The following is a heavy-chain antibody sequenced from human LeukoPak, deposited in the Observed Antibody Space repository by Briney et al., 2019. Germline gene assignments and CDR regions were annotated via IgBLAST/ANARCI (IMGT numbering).Heavy chain of an antibody. D-gene: IGHD2-2*01. CDR1: GDSVSSNSVT. Sequence: SQTFSLTCAISGDSVSSNSVTWNWIRQSPSRGLEWLGRTYYRSTWYNDYAVSVSGRITVNPDTSKNQFSLHLNSVTPEDTAVYYCARRLTQYDCFDPWGQGILVTVSS. V-gene: IGHV6-1*01. CDR3: ARRLTQYDCFDP. CDR2: TYYRSTWYN. J-gene: IGHJ5*02.